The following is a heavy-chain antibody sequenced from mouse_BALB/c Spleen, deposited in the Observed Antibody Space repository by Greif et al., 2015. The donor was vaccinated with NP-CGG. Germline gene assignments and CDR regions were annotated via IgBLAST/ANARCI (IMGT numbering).Heavy chain of an antibody. D-gene: IGHD2-14*01. J-gene: IGHJ4*01. V-gene: IGHV1S81*02. Sequence: VQLQESGAELVKPGASVKLSCKASGYTFTSYYMYWVKQRPGQGLEWIGEINPSNGGTNFNEKFKSKATLTVDKSSSTAYMQLSSLTSEDSAVYYCTRGRYDGDYYAMDYWGQGTSVTVSS. CDR2: INPSNGGT. CDR3: TRGRYDGDYYAMDY. CDR1: GYTFTSYY.